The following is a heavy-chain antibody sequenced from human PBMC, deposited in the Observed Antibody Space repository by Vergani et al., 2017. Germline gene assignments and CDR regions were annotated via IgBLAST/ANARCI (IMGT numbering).Heavy chain of an antibody. CDR2: IIPIFGTA. J-gene: IGHJ4*02. V-gene: IGHV1-69*12. Sequence: QVQLVQSGAEVKKPGSSVKVSCKASGGTFSSYAISWVRQAPGQGLEWMGGIIPIFGTANYAQKFQGRVTITADESTSTAYMELGSLRSENTAVSYCAGQTTYYYDSSGEGTVDYWGQGILVTVSS. CDR1: GGTFSSYA. D-gene: IGHD3-22*01. CDR3: AGQTTYYYDSSGEGTVDY.